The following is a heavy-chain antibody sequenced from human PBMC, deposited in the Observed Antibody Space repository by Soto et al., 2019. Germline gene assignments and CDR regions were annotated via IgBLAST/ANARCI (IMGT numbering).Heavy chain of an antibody. Sequence: SAIKFLTCTVSGTFISCSSYYWRRTRQPPGKGLEWIGRIYYSGSTYYNPSLKSRITISVDTSKNQISLKLSSVTAADTAVYYCARGLVVLVAMYDFDDWGQGTLVTVSS. D-gene: IGHD2-2*01. J-gene: IGHJ4*02. CDR2: IYYSGST. V-gene: IGHV4-39*01. CDR3: ARGLVVLVAMYDFDD. CDR1: GTFISCSSYY.